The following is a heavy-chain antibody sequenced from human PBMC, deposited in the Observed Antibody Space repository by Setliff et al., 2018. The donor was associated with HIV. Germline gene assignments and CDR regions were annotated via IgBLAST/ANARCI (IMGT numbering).Heavy chain of an antibody. J-gene: IGHJ3*01. V-gene: IGHV4-39*01. D-gene: IGHD5-12*01. Sequence: SETLSLTCTVSGASISRSTYYWGWIRQPPGKGLEWIGNVHYTGNTYYSPSLEIRVTISVDTSKNQFSLKLTSVTAADTAVYFCARPRGPWPFDAFDVWSPGTLVTVSS. CDR1: GASISRSTYY. CDR2: VHYTGNT. CDR3: ARPRGPWPFDAFDV.